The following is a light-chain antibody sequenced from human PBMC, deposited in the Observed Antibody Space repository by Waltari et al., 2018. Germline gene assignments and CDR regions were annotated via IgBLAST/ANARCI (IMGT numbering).Light chain of an antibody. J-gene: IGKJ2*01. CDR2: TAS. V-gene: IGKV1-12*01. CDR1: QGISSW. CDR3: HQGYIFPFT. Sequence: DIQVTQSPSSVSASVGDRVTITCRASQGISSWLAWYQQKPGKAPKVLIHTASSLPSGCPSRFSGSGSGTDLTLTLSGRQPEAFESYYCHQGYIFPFTFGLGPKVE.